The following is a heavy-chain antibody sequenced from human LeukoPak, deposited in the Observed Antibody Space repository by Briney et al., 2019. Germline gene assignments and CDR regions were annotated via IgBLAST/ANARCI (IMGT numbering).Heavy chain of an antibody. CDR2: VYPGDSDN. V-gene: IGHV5-51*01. CDR3: ARLYCSAGSCYSGTKAGFDY. CDR1: GYSFTSYW. J-gene: IGHJ4*02. Sequence: GESLKISCKGSGYSFTSYWIGWVRQMPGKGLEWMGIVYPGDSDNRYSPSFQGQVTISVDKSISTAYLQWNSLKASDTAMYYCARLYCSAGSCYSGTKAGFDYWGQGTLVTVSS. D-gene: IGHD2-15*01.